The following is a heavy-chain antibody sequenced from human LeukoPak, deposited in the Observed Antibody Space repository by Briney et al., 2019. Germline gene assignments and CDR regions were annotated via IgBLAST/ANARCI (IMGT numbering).Heavy chain of an antibody. V-gene: IGHV1-2*04. CDR1: GYSFTDYY. J-gene: IGHJ4*02. Sequence: GASLQVSCKASGYSFTDYYIHWARQAPGQGLEWMGWINPFSGGTKYAQKFQGWVTMTRDTSISTAYMELSRLTSDDTAVYYCARGGYDLDYWGQGTLVTVSS. D-gene: IGHD3-22*01. CDR3: ARGGYDLDY. CDR2: INPFSGGT.